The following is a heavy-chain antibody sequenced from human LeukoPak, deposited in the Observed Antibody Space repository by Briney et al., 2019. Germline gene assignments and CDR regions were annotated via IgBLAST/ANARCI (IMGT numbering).Heavy chain of an antibody. CDR3: AREGSAFDI. CDR2: IFASGST. J-gene: IGHJ3*02. Sequence: PSETPSLTCTVSGGSISSYSWSWIRQPAGKGLEWIGRIFASGSTKYNPSLKSRVTMSVETSKKQFSLKLSSVTAADTAVYYCAREGSAFDIWGQGTMVTVSS. V-gene: IGHV4-4*07. CDR1: GGSISSYS.